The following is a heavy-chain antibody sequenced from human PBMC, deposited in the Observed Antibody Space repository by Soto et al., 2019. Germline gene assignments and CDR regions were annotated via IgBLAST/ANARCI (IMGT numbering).Heavy chain of an antibody. Sequence: GGSLRLSCAASGFTFSSYSMNWVRQAPGKGLEWVSSISSSSSYIYYADSVKGRFTISRDNAKNSLYLQMNSLRAEDTAVYYCARDRGTYLFDYWGQGTLVTVSS. CDR2: ISSSSSYI. CDR1: GFTFSSYS. CDR3: ARDRGTYLFDY. V-gene: IGHV3-21*01. J-gene: IGHJ4*02.